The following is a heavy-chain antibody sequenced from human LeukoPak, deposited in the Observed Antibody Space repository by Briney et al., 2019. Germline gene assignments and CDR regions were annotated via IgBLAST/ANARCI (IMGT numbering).Heavy chain of an antibody. CDR3: ARASHYYDSSGYPNYYYYYMDV. D-gene: IGHD3-22*01. Sequence: GGSLRLSCAASGFTFSNFGMQWVRQAPGKGLEWVAVTSYDGSNKYYADSVKGRFTISRDNSKNTLYLQTNSLRAEDTAVYYCARASHYYDSSGYPNYYYYYMDVWGKGTTVTVSS. CDR2: TSYDGSNK. CDR1: GFTFSNFG. V-gene: IGHV3-30*03. J-gene: IGHJ6*03.